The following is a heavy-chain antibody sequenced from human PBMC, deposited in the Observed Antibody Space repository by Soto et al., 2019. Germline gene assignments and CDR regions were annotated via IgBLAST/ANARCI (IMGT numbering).Heavy chain of an antibody. CDR1: GFTFSNAW. J-gene: IGHJ4*02. CDR2: IKSKTDGGTT. Sequence: EVQLVESGGGLVKPGGSLRLSCAASGFTFSNAWMSWVRQAPGKGLEWVGRIKSKTDGGTTDYAAPVKGRFTISRDDSKTTLYLQMNSLKTEDTAVYYCTTRPDNVLLWFGELDYWGQGTLVTVSS. D-gene: IGHD3-10*01. CDR3: TTRPDNVLLWFGELDY. V-gene: IGHV3-15*01.